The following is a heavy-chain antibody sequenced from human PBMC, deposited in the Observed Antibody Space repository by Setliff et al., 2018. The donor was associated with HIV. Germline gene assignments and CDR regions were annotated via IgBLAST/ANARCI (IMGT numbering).Heavy chain of an antibody. J-gene: IGHJ4*02. CDR2: INHSGST. Sequence: SETLSLTCAVYGGSFSGYYWSWIRQPPGKGLEWIGEINHSGSTNYNPSLKSRVTMSVDTSKNHFSLKLRSVTAADTAVYYCANHGKPGSSGSFDYWGQGTLVTVSS. CDR1: GGSFSGYY. D-gene: IGHD6-19*01. CDR3: ANHGKPGSSGSFDY. V-gene: IGHV4-34*01.